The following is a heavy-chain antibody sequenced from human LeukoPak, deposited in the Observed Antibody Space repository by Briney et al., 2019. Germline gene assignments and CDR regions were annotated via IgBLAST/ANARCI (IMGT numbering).Heavy chain of an antibody. J-gene: IGHJ4*02. CDR1: GGSFSGYYW. D-gene: IGHD3-10*01. V-gene: IGHV2-5*01. Sequence: KSSETLSLTCAVYGGSFSGYYWSWIRQPPGKALEWLALIYWNDDKRYSPSLKSRLTITKDTSKNQVVLTMTNMDPVDTATYYCARLMVRGVIRNWGQGTLVTVSS. CDR2: IYWNDDK. CDR3: ARLMVRGVIRN.